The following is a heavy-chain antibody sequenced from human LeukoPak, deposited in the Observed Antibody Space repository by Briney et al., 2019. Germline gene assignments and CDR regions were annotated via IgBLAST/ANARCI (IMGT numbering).Heavy chain of an antibody. CDR2: IVVGSGNI. Sequence: SVTVSFKASGFPFSNSAVQWVRQARGQRREWIGWIVVGSGNIKYAQKFQERVTITRDMSSSTAYMELSSLRSEDTAMYYCARGSDYYDSSGYYLFDYWGQGTLVTVSS. CDR3: ARGSDYYDSSGYYLFDY. D-gene: IGHD3-22*01. V-gene: IGHV1-58*01. CDR1: GFPFSNSA. J-gene: IGHJ4*02.